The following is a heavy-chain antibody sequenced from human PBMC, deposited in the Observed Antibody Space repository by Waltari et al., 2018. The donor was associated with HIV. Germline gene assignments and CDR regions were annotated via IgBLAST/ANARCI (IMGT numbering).Heavy chain of an antibody. J-gene: IGHJ4*02. CDR3: AKVRDFYGDYARPFDY. D-gene: IGHD4-17*01. Sequence: EVEVLESGGGLVQRGGSVRRSCVGSGWSDKNYAMDWVRQVPGKGLEWVAAFGVTGGRTYYPRSVRGRYSISRDNSKNTVYLQMDSLRVEDTAMFYCAKVRDFYGDYARPFDYWGQGTLVTVSS. CDR2: FGVTGGRT. V-gene: IGHV3-23*01. CDR1: GWSDKNYA.